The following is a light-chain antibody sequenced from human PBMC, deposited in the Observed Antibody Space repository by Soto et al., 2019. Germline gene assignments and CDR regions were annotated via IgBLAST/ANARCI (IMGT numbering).Light chain of an antibody. CDR2: TNN. J-gene: IGLJ1*01. CDR3: ATWDDSRKGV. CDR1: TSNIESHS. Sequence: QSVLTQPPSASGTPGQRFIISCSLITSNIESHSVNWFQQVPGTAPRLLIITNNQRPSGVPDRFSGSKSGASASLAISGLQSEDEATYYCATWDDSRKGVFGTGTKSPS. V-gene: IGLV1-44*01.